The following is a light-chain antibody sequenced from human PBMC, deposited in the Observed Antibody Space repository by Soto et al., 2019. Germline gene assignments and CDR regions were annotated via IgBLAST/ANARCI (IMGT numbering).Light chain of an antibody. CDR1: RSVLYNSNNKNY. Sequence: DIVMTQSPESLAVSLGERATINCKSSRSVLYNSNNKNYLAWYQHKPGQPPKLLISWASTRESGVPDRFSGSGSGTDFTLTISSLQAADVAVYYCQQYYAPPLTFGGGTKVDI. CDR3: QQYYAPPLT. CDR2: WAS. J-gene: IGKJ4*01. V-gene: IGKV4-1*01.